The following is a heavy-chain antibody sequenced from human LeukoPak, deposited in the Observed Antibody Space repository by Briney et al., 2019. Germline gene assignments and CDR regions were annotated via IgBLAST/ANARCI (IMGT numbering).Heavy chain of an antibody. Sequence: GGSLRLSCVASGFTFSSYAMHWVRQAPGKGLEXVAVISYDGSNKYYADSVKGRFTISRDNSKNTLYLQMNSLRAEDTAVYYCARVSGYYLPFDYWGQGTLVTVSS. CDR3: ARVSGYYLPFDY. CDR2: ISYDGSNK. CDR1: GFTFSSYA. J-gene: IGHJ4*02. D-gene: IGHD3-22*01. V-gene: IGHV3-30-3*01.